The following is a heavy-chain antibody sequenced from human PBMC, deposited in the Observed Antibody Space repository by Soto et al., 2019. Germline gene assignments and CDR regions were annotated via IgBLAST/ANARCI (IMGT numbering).Heavy chain of an antibody. CDR3: AGGIAARTLGY. CDR1: GGSISSGGYS. V-gene: IGHV4-30-2*01. J-gene: IGHJ4*02. D-gene: IGHD6-6*01. CDR2: IYHSGST. Sequence: QLQLQESGSGLVKPSQTLSLTCAVSGGSISSGGYSWRWIRQPPGKGLEWIGYIYHSGSTYYNPSRKSRVTISVDRSKNQFSLKMSSVTAADTAVYYCAGGIAARTLGYWGQGTLVTVSS.